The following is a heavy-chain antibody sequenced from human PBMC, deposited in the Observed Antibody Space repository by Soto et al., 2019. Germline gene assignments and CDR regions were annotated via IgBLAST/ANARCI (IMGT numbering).Heavy chain of an antibody. J-gene: IGHJ5*02. CDR2: IDWDDDK. CDR3: AHSRYCSSTSCSYNWFDP. CDR1: GFSLNTSGMS. Sequence: GSGPTLVNPTQTLTLTCTFSGFSLNTSGMSVSWIRQPPGKALEWLARIDWDDDKYYNTSLKTRLTISKDTSKNQVVLTMTNMDPVDTATYYCAHSRYCSSTSCSYNWFDPWGQGTLVTVSS. V-gene: IGHV2-70*12. D-gene: IGHD2-2*01.